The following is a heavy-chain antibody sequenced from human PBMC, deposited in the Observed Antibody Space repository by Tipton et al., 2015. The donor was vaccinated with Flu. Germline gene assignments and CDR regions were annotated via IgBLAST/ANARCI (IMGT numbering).Heavy chain of an antibody. D-gene: IGHD6-13*01. Sequence: LRLSCTVSGGSISSYYWSWIRQPPGKGLEWIGYIYYSGSTNYNPSLKSRVTISVDTSKNQFSLKLSSVTAADTAVYYCAREGYPDAFDIWGQGTMVTVSS. J-gene: IGHJ3*02. CDR2: IYYSGST. CDR1: GGSISSYY. CDR3: AREGYPDAFDI. V-gene: IGHV4-59*01.